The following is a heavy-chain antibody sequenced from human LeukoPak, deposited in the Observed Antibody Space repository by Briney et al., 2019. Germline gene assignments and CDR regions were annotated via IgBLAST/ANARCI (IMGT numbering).Heavy chain of an antibody. CDR3: ARDAYFGYSYSWHSDY. CDR2: INPNSGAT. Sequence: ASVKVSCKASGYTFTGNYIHWVRHAPGQGLERMGWINPNSGATKYAQKFQGRVTMTRDTSISTAYMELSSLTSDDTAVYYCARDAYFGYSYSWHSDYWGQGTLVAVSS. CDR1: GYTFTGNY. J-gene: IGHJ4*02. D-gene: IGHD5-18*01. V-gene: IGHV1-2*02.